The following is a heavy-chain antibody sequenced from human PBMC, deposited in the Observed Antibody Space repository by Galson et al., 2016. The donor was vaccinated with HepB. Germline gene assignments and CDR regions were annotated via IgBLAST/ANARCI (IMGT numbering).Heavy chain of an antibody. CDR2: ITGSGGNT. D-gene: IGHD2-8*01. V-gene: IGHV3-23*01. CDR3: ATGGGYCTNDNCYVHFES. J-gene: IGHJ4*02. Sequence: SLRLSCAVSGFTFRNYVMTWVRQAPGTGLDWVSAITGSGGNTFYEASVKGRFTIPRDNSQKMLYLQMNSLRGEDTAVYYCATGGGYCTNDNCYVHFESRGQGTLVTVSS. CDR1: GFTFRNYV.